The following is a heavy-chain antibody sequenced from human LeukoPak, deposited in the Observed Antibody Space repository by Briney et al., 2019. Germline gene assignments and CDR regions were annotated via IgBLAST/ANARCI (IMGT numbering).Heavy chain of an antibody. CDR1: GFTFSSYA. J-gene: IGHJ5*02. CDR2: ISGSGGST. D-gene: IGHD4-11*01. Sequence: PGGSLRLSCAASGFTFSSYAMGWVRQAPGKGLEWVSAISGSGGSTYYADSVKGRFTISRDNSRNTLYLQMNSLRAEDTAVYYCANEYSNYGYWFDPWGQGTLVTVSS. CDR3: ANEYSNYGYWFDP. V-gene: IGHV3-23*01.